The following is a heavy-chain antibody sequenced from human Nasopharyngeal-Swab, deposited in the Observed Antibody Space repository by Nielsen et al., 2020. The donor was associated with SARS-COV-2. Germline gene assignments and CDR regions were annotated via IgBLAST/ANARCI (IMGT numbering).Heavy chain of an antibody. CDR1: DFIISDHY. V-gene: IGHV3-73*01. CDR3: SRCGGSCYTGKDY. J-gene: IGHJ4*02. D-gene: IGHD2-15*01. Sequence: GESLKISCAASDFIISDHYMDWVRQASGKGLEWVGRIRSKGNSYATEYAASVEGRFTISRDDSKNTAYLQMNSLMTEDTAVYYCSRCGGSCYTGKDYWGQGTLVTVSS. CDR2: IRSKGNSYAT.